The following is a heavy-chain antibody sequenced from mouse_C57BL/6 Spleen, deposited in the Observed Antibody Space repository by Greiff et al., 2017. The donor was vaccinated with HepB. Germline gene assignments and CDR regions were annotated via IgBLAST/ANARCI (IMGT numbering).Heavy chain of an antibody. CDR3: TPGQDYDGVFDY. CDR1: GFNIKDDY. CDR2: IDPENGDT. J-gene: IGHJ2*01. D-gene: IGHD2-4*01. Sequence: EVQLQQSGAELVRPGASVKLSCTASGFNIKDDYMHWVKQRPEQGLEWIGWIDPENGDTEYASKFQGKATITADTSSNTAYLQLSSLTSEDTAVYYCTPGQDYDGVFDYWGQGTTLTVSS. V-gene: IGHV14-4*01.